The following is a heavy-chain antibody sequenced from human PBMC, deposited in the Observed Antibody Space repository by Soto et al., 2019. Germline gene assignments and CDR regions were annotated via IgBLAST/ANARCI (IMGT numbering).Heavy chain of an antibody. D-gene: IGHD3-3*01. J-gene: IGHJ6*02. Sequence: SETLSLTCTVSGGSISSYYWSWIRQPAGKGLEWIGRIYTSGSTNYNPSLKSRVTMSVDTSKNQFSLKLSSVTAADTAVYYCARELTLEVPRWSEILYSGRGGYGMDVWGQGTTVTVSS. CDR2: IYTSGST. CDR3: ARELTLEVPRWSEILYSGRGGYGMDV. V-gene: IGHV4-4*07. CDR1: GGSISSYY.